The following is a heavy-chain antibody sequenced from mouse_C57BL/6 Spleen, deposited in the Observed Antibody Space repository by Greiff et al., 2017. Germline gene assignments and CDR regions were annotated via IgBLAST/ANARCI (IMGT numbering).Heavy chain of an antibody. CDR3: AREDFITTVVDY. J-gene: IGHJ2*01. CDR2: IYPSDSET. V-gene: IGHV1-61*01. Sequence: VQLQQPGAELVRPGSSVKLSCKASGYTFTSYWMDWVKQRPGQGLEWIGNIYPSDSETHYNQKFKDKATLTVDKSSSTAYMQLSSLTSEDSAVYYCAREDFITTVVDYWGQGTTLTVSS. D-gene: IGHD1-1*01. CDR1: GYTFTSYW.